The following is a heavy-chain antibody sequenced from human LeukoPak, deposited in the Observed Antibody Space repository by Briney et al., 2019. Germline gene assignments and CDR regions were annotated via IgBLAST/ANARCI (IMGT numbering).Heavy chain of an antibody. CDR2: INYSGST. CDR3: ARPHKVGATSYDY. Sequence: PSETLSLTCTVAGGSISSSSYYWGCIRQPPRKGLEWIGSINYSGSTYYNPSLKSRVTISVATSKNQFPLKLSSVTAADTAVYYCARPHKVGATSYDYWGQGTLVTVSS. CDR1: GGSISSSSYY. J-gene: IGHJ4*02. V-gene: IGHV4-39*01. D-gene: IGHD1-26*01.